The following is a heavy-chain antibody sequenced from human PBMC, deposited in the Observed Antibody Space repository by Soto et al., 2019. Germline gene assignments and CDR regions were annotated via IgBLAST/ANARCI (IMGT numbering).Heavy chain of an antibody. Sequence: SETLSLTCTVSGGSISSYYWSWIRQPPGKGLEWIGYIYYSGSTNYNPSLKSRVTISVDTSKNQFSLKMSSVTAADTALYYCARVERGTATTVVDAFDIWGPGTLVTVSS. CDR1: GGSISSYY. J-gene: IGHJ3*02. V-gene: IGHV4-59*12. CDR2: IYYSGST. D-gene: IGHD1-1*01. CDR3: ARVERGTATTVVDAFDI.